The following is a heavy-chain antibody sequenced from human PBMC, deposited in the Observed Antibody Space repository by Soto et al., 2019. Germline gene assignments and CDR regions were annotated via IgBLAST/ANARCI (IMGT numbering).Heavy chain of an antibody. CDR1: GFTFSGYS. J-gene: IGHJ4*02. V-gene: IGHV3-74*01. Sequence: GGSLRLSCAASGFTFSGYSMNWVRQAPGKGLVWVSRIKTDGSITNYADSVKGRFTISRDNAKNTLYLHMNSLRPEDTAMYYCTRDQDTYGQAVFDSWGQGTLVTVSS. CDR2: IKTDGSIT. CDR3: TRDQDTYGQAVFDS. D-gene: IGHD5-18*01.